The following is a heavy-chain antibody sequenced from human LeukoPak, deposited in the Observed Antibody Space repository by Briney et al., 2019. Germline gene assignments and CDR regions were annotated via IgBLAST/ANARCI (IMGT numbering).Heavy chain of an antibody. CDR3: ARGLSPWYFDL. V-gene: IGHV4-34*01. CDR1: GGSFSGYY. J-gene: IGHJ2*01. CDR2: INHSGST. Sequence: SETLSLTCAVYGGSFSGYYWSWIRQPPGKGLEWIGEINHSGSTNYNPSLKSRVTISVDTSKNQFSLKLTSVTAADTAVYYCARGLSPWYFDLWGRGTLVTVSS.